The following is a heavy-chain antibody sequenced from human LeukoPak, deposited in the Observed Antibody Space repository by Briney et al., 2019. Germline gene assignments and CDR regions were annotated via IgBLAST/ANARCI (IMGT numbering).Heavy chain of an antibody. D-gene: IGHD2-21*02. V-gene: IGHV1-69*13. CDR1: GGTFSSTT. CDR3: ARGWLAETTVVTPYNY. J-gene: IGHJ4*02. Sequence: SVTVSCTASGGTFSSTTINWVRQAPGQGLEWMGGITPIFRTPNYAQKFQGRVTITAVESMSTAYMELSSLRSEDTAVYYCARGWLAETTVVTPYNYWGQGTLVTVPS. CDR2: ITPIFRTP.